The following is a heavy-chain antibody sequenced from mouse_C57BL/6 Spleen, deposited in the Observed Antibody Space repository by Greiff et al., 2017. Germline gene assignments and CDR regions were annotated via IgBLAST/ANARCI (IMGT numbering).Heavy chain of an antibody. Sequence: VHVKQSGPELVKPGASVKISCKASGYSFTGYYMNWVKQSPEKSLEWIGEINPSTGGTTYNQKFKAKATLTVDKSSSTAYMQLKSLTSEDSAVYYCARDGPYDYGGYWGQGTTLTVSS. J-gene: IGHJ2*01. CDR1: GYSFTGYY. V-gene: IGHV1-42*01. D-gene: IGHD2-4*01. CDR3: ARDGPYDYGGY. CDR2: INPSTGGT.